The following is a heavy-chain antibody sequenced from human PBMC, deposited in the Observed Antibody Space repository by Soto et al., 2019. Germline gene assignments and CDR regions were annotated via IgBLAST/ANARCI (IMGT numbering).Heavy chain of an antibody. CDR2: IWYDGSNK. V-gene: IGHV3-33*01. CDR1: GFTFSSYG. D-gene: IGHD2-21*02. Sequence: GGSLRLSCAASGFTFSSYGMHWVRQAPGKGLEWVAVIWYDGSNKYYAESVKGRFTISRDNSKNTLYLQMNSLRAEDSAVYYCARGRTVVVTAIGYWGQGTLVTVSS. J-gene: IGHJ4*02. CDR3: ARGRTVVVTAIGY.